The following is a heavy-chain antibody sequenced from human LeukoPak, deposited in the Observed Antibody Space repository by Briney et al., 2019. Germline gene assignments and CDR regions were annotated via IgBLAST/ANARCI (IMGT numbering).Heavy chain of an antibody. CDR3: ARSRVGWLGEYDPYYYYMDV. J-gene: IGHJ6*03. V-gene: IGHV3-30*02. Sequence: GGSLRLSCAASGFTFSSYGMHWVRQAPGKGLEWVAFIRYDGSNKYYADSVKGRFTISRDNAKNSLYLQMNSLRAEDTAVYYCARSRVGWLGEYDPYYYYMDVWGKGTTVTISS. CDR2: IRYDGSNK. D-gene: IGHD3-10*01. CDR1: GFTFSSYG.